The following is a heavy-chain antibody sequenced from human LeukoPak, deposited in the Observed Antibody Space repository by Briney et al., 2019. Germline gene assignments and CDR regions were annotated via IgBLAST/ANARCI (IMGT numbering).Heavy chain of an antibody. V-gene: IGHV3-30-3*01. CDR2: ISYDGSNK. Sequence: GGSLRFSCAASGFTFSSYWMTWVRQAPGKGLEWVAVISYDGSNKYYADSVKGRFTISRDNSKNTLYLQMNSLRAEDTAVYYCARSRFGAVAAAVYYFDYWGQGTLVTVSS. D-gene: IGHD6-19*01. J-gene: IGHJ4*02. CDR3: ARSRFGAVAAAVYYFDY. CDR1: GFTFSSYW.